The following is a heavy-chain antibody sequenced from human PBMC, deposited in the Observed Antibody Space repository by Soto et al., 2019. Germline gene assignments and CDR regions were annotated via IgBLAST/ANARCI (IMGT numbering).Heavy chain of an antibody. J-gene: IGHJ2*01. V-gene: IGHV3-23*01. CDR3: ARKILGSTSRPNYWYFDL. CDR2: ISGGGDAT. CDR1: GFTFINYA. D-gene: IGHD2-2*01. Sequence: EVQLLESGGGLVQPGGSLRLSCAGSGFTFINYAMNWVRQAPGKGLEWVSSISGGGDATFFADSVRGRVTISRDNSKNTVTLQMNSLGVDDPAVYYCARKILGSTSRPNYWYFDLWGRGTLVTVSS.